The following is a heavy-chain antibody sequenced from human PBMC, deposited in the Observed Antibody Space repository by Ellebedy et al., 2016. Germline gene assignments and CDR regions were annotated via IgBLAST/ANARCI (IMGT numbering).Heavy chain of an antibody. D-gene: IGHD6-13*01. CDR2: ISYDGSNK. J-gene: IGHJ4*02. Sequence: GGSLRLSCAASGFAFSHYGMQWVRQAPGKGLEWVAIISYDGSNKYYADSVKGRFTTSRDNSRNTLYLQMNSLRVEDTALYYCVRGSTSGSWVTMDYWGQGALVTVSS. V-gene: IGHV3-30*03. CDR3: VRGSTSGSWVTMDY. CDR1: GFAFSHYG.